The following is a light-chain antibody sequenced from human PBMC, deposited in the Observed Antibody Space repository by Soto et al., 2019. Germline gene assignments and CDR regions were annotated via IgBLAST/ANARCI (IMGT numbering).Light chain of an antibody. CDR1: QSVSSSY. CDR2: GAS. V-gene: IGKV3-20*01. Sequence: EIVLTQSPGTLSLSPGERVSLSCRASQSVSSSYLAWYQQKPGQAPRLLIYGASSRATGIPDRFSGSGSGTDFTLTISRLEPEDFAVFYCQHYGGSPITFGQGTRLEI. J-gene: IGKJ5*01. CDR3: QHYGGSPIT.